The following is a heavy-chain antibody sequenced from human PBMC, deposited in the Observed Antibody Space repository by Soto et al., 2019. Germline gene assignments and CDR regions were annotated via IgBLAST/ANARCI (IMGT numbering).Heavy chain of an antibody. D-gene: IGHD2-15*01. V-gene: IGHV1-58*01. CDR3: AADYAVVVAATGY. Sequence: GXAVKVSCNASGFTFTSSALQWVRQARGQRLEWIGWIVVGSGNTNYAQKFQERVSITRDMSTSTAYMELSSLRSEDTAVYYCAADYAVVVAATGYWGQGTLVTVSS. J-gene: IGHJ4*02. CDR1: GFTFTSSA. CDR2: IVVGSGNT.